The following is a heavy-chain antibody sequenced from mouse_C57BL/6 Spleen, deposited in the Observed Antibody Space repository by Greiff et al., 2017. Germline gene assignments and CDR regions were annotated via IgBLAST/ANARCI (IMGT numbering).Heavy chain of an antibody. J-gene: IGHJ4*01. V-gene: IGHV3-6*01. CDR1: GYSITSGYY. CDR3: ARVWDGYYAMDY. CDR2: ISYDGSN. D-gene: IGHD4-1*01. Sequence: ESGPGLVKPSQSLSLTCSVTGYSITSGYYWNWIRQFPGNKLEWMGYISYDGSNNYNPSLKNRISITRGTSKNQFFLKLNSVTTEDTATYYCARVWDGYYAMDYWGQGTSVTVSS.